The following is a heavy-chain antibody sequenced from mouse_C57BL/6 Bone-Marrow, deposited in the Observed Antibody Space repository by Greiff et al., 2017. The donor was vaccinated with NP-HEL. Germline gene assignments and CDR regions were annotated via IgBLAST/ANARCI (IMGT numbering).Heavy chain of an antibody. V-gene: IGHV1-19*01. CDR1: GYTFTDYY. J-gene: IGHJ4*01. Sequence: VQLQQSGPVLVKPGASVKMSCKASGYTFTDYYMNWVKQSPGKSLEWIGVINPYNGGTSYNQKFKGKATLTVDKSSSTAYMELNSLTSEDSAVYYCARAYLYAVDYWGQGTSVTVSS. D-gene: IGHD5-5*01. CDR3: ARAYLYAVDY. CDR2: INPYNGGT.